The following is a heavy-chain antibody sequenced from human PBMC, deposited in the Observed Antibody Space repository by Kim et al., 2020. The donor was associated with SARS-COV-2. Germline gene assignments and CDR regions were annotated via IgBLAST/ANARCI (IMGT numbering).Heavy chain of an antibody. J-gene: IGHJ3*02. Sequence: GGSLRLSCAASGFTFDDYAMHWVRQAPGKGLEWVSGISWNSGSIGYADSVKGRFTISRDNAKNSLYLQMNSLRAEDTALYYCAKAGGWELQGGAFDIWGQGTMVTVSS. CDR3: AKAGGWELQGGAFDI. CDR1: GFTFDDYA. CDR2: ISWNSGSI. D-gene: IGHD1-26*01. V-gene: IGHV3-9*01.